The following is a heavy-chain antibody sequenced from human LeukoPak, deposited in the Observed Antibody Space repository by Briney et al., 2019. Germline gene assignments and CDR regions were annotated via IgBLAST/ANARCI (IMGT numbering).Heavy chain of an antibody. CDR2: IIPIFGTA. D-gene: IGHD3-22*01. V-gene: IGHV1-69*05. J-gene: IGHJ5*02. CDR3: AREIRPTQYYDSSGYYFDP. Sequence: SVKVSCKASGGTFSSYAISWVRQAPGQGLEWMGGIIPIFGTANYAQKFQGRVTITTHESTSTAYMELSSLRSEDTAVYYCAREIRPTQYYDSSGYYFDPWGQGTLVTVSS. CDR1: GGTFSSYA.